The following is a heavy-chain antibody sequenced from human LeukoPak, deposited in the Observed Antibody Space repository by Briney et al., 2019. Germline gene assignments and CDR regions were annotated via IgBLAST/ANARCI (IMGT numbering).Heavy chain of an antibody. CDR3: ARTGQQQLYFIDY. CDR1: GFTFSDYY. D-gene: IGHD6-13*01. J-gene: IGHJ4*02. CDR2: ISSSGSTI. V-gene: IGHV3-11*01. Sequence: GGSLRLSCAASGFTFSDYYMSWIRQAPGKGVEWVSYISSSGSTIYYADSVKGRFTISRDNAKNSLYLQMNSLRAENTAVYYCARTGQQQLYFIDYWAQGTLVTVSS.